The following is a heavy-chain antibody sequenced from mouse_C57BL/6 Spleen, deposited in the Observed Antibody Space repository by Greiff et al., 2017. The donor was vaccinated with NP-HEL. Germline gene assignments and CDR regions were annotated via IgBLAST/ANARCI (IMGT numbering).Heavy chain of an antibody. CDR1: GYSFTGYY. Sequence: EVKLQESGPELVKPGASVKISCKASGYSFTGYYMNWVKQSPEKSLEWIGEINPSTGGTTYNQKFKAKATLTVDKSSSTAYMQLKSLTSEDSAVYYCARHLYYDYDGFDYWGQGTTLTVSS. CDR3: ARHLYYDYDGFDY. CDR2: INPSTGGT. D-gene: IGHD2-4*01. J-gene: IGHJ2*01. V-gene: IGHV1-42*01.